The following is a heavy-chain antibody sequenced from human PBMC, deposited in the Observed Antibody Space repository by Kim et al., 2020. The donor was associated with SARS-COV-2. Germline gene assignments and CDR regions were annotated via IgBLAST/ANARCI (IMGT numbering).Heavy chain of an antibody. Sequence: EDSVKGRFTISRDNAKNTLYLQMNRLGAEDTAVYYCARTTDSWYFDLWGRGTLVTVSS. J-gene: IGHJ2*01. CDR3: ARTTDSWYFDL. V-gene: IGHV3-74*01.